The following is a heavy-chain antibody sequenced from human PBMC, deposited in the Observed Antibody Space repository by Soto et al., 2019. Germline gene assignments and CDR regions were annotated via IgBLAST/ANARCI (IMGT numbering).Heavy chain of an antibody. CDR1: GFTFSNAW. CDR2: IXXXXDXXTT. V-gene: IGHV3-15*01. Sequence: GSLRLSCAASGFTFSNAWMSWVRQAPGKGLXWXXRIXXXXDXXTTDYAAPVKGRFTISRDDSKNTLYLQINSLKTEDTAVYYCTTEMAPQFGTYWGQGTLVT. CDR3: TTEMAPQFGTY. D-gene: IGHD3-10*01. J-gene: IGHJ4*02.